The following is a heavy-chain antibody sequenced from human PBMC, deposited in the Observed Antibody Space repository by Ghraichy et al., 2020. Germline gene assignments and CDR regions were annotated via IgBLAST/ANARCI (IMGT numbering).Heavy chain of an antibody. CDR3: AKGIAATGTGSAFDV. D-gene: IGHD6-13*01. J-gene: IGHJ3*01. CDR2: ISSSGGTT. V-gene: IGHV3-23*01. Sequence: GGSLRLSCAASGFTFSSYAMGWVRQAPGKGLEWVSTISSSGGTTYYADSVKGRFTISRDNSKNTLYLQMNSLRAEDTAVYYCAKGIAATGTGSAFDVWGKGTMFTVSS. CDR1: GFTFSSYA.